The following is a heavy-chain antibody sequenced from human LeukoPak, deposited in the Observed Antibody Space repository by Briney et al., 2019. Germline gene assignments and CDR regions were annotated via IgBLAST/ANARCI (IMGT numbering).Heavy chain of an antibody. CDR1: GGSFSSYY. Sequence: PSETLSLTCTVSGGSFSSYYWSWIRQPAGKGLEWIGRIYTSGSTSYHPSLKSRVTVSIDTSKNQFSLKLSSVTAADTAVYYCARDHATDNYDSSDDAFDIWGQGTVVTVSS. CDR2: IYTSGST. J-gene: IGHJ3*02. V-gene: IGHV4-4*07. CDR3: ARDHATDNYDSSDDAFDI. D-gene: IGHD3-22*01.